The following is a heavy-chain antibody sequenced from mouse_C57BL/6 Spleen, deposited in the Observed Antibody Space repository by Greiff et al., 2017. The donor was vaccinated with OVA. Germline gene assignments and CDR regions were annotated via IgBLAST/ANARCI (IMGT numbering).Heavy chain of an antibody. CDR3: ARREDDYDGDWFAY. D-gene: IGHD2-4*01. Sequence: EVQLQQSGPELVKPGASVKISCKASGYTFTDYYMNWVKQSHGKSLEWIGDINPNNGGTSYNQKFKGKATLTVDKSSSTAYMELRSLTSEDSAVYYCARREDDYDGDWFAYWGQGTLVTVSA. J-gene: IGHJ3*01. V-gene: IGHV1-26*01. CDR2: INPNNGGT. CDR1: GYTFTDYY.